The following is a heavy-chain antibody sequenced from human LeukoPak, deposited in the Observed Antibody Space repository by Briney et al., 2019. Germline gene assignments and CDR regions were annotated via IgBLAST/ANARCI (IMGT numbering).Heavy chain of an antibody. V-gene: IGHV3-30*18. D-gene: IGHD3-22*01. J-gene: IGHJ4*02. CDR2: ISYDGGNK. Sequence: GRSLRLSCAASEFTFSNYGMHWVRQAPGKEPEWVAAISYDGGNKFYADSVKGRFTISRDNSKNTLYLQMNSLRAEDTAVYYCAKDNLDRAFDYWGQGPLVTVSP. CDR1: EFTFSNYG. CDR3: AKDNLDRAFDY.